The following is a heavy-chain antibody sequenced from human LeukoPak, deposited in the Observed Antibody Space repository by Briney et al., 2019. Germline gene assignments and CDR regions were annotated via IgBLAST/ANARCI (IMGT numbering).Heavy chain of an antibody. Sequence: GGSLRLSCAASGFTFSNYAMSWVRQAPGKGLEWVSAITGSGGNTYYADSVKGRFNISRDNSKNTVFLQMNSLRAEDTAVYYCAKWGDYDVLTGYYVSDYWGQGTLVTVSS. CDR3: AKWGDYDVLTGYYVSDY. CDR1: GFTFSNYA. D-gene: IGHD3-9*01. V-gene: IGHV3-23*01. CDR2: ITGSGGNT. J-gene: IGHJ4*02.